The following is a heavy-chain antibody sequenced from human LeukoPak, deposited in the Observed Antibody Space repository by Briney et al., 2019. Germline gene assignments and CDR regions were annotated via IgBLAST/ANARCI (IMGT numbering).Heavy chain of an antibody. CDR3: ARGRDIVVVVAATPGHYYMDV. J-gene: IGHJ6*03. CDR2: INHSGST. CDR1: GGSFSGYY. Sequence: SETLSLTCAVYGGSFSGYYWSWIRQPPGKGLEWIGEINHSGSTNYNPSLKSRVPISVDTSKNQFSLNLISVTAADTAVYYCARGRDIVVVVAATPGHYYMDVWGKGTTVTVSS. V-gene: IGHV4-34*01. D-gene: IGHD2-15*01.